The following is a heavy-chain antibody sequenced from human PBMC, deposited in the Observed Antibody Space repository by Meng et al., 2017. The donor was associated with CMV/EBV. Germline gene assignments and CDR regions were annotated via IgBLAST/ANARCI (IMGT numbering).Heavy chain of an antibody. CDR3: ARGYYGSGSYFPSFDY. CDR2: ISSSSSYI. V-gene: IGHV3-21*01. Sequence: GESLKISCAASGFTFSSYSMNWVRQAPGKGLEWVSSISSSSSYIYYADSVKGRFTISRDNAKNSLYLQMNSLRAEDTAVYYCARGYYGSGSYFPSFDYWGQGTLVTVS. CDR1: GFTFSSYS. J-gene: IGHJ4*02. D-gene: IGHD3-10*01.